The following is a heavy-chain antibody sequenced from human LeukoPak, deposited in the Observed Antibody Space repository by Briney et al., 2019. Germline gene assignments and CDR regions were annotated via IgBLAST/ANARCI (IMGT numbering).Heavy chain of an antibody. J-gene: IGHJ4*02. Sequence: SQTLSLTCTDSGGSISSGDYYWSWLRQPPGKGLEWIGYIYYSGSTYYNPSLKSRVTISVDTSKNQFSLKLSSVTAADTAVYYCARVGDTTVIDYWGQGTLVTVSS. CDR3: ARVGDTTVIDY. CDR2: IYYSGST. D-gene: IGHD4-17*01. CDR1: GGSISSGDYY. V-gene: IGHV4-30-4*01.